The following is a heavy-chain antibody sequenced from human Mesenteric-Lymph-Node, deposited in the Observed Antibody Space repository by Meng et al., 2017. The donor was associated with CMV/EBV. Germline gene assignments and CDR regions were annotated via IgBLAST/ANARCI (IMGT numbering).Heavy chain of an antibody. Sequence: GESLKISCAASGFTFSDYTMNWVRQAPGKGLEWVSSITPGNYIYFADSMKGRFTISRDNAKSSLYLQMNSLGAEDTAVYYCARPSEKFLEWSYHFDYWGQGTLVTVSS. D-gene: IGHD3-3*01. J-gene: IGHJ4*02. CDR1: GFTFSDYT. CDR2: ITPGNYI. V-gene: IGHV3-69-1*01. CDR3: ARPSEKFLEWSYHFDY.